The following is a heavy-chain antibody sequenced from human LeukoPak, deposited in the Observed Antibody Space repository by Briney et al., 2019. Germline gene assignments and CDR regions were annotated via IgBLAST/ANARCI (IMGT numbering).Heavy chain of an antibody. J-gene: IGHJ5*02. Sequence: PGGSLRLSCAASGFTFSSYAMSWVRQAPGKGLEWVSAISGSGGSTYYADSVKGRFTISRDNSKNTLYLQMNSLRAEDTAVYYCARAVNDYGDGNWFDPWGQGTLVTVSS. CDR1: GFTFSSYA. CDR3: ARAVNDYGDGNWFDP. D-gene: IGHD4-17*01. V-gene: IGHV3-23*01. CDR2: ISGSGGST.